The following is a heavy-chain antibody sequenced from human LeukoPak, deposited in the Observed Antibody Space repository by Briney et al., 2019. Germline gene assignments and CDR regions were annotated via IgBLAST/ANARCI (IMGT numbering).Heavy chain of an antibody. J-gene: IGHJ4*02. D-gene: IGHD3-22*01. Sequence: GGSLRLSCAASGFTFSSYSMNWVRQAPGKGLEWVSSISSSSSYIYYADSVKGRFTISRDNAKNSLYLQMNSLRAEDTAVYYCARGARSSGYYYSGFDYWGQGTLVTVSS. CDR1: GFTFSSYS. V-gene: IGHV3-21*01. CDR3: ARGARSSGYYYSGFDY. CDR2: ISSSSSYI.